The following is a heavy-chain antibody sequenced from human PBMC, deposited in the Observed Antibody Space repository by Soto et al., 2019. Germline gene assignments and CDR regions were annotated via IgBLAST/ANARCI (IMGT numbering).Heavy chain of an antibody. D-gene: IGHD3-3*01. CDR2: INHSGST. CDR3: ARGGKGFWSGHDY. J-gene: IGHJ4*02. Sequence: QVQLQQWGAGLLKPSETLSLTCAVYSGSFSGYYWSWIRQPPGKGLEWIGEINHSGSTNYNPSLKSRVTISVDTSKNQFSLKLSSVTAADTAVYYCARGGKGFWSGHDYWGQGTLVTVSS. V-gene: IGHV4-34*01. CDR1: SGSFSGYY.